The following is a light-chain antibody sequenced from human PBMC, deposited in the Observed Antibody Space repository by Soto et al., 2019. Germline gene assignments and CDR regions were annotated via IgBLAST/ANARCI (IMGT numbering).Light chain of an antibody. J-gene: IGKJ5*01. V-gene: IGKV3-11*01. CDR1: QSVSRH. Sequence: ELAVTPSPTTLSLSTGERSTPSGEASQSVSRHLAWYQQKPGQAPRLLIYDASNRATGIPARFSGSGYGTDFTLTITSLQSEDFAVYYCQQHNSWPPITFGQGTRLEIK. CDR3: QQHNSWPPIT. CDR2: DAS.